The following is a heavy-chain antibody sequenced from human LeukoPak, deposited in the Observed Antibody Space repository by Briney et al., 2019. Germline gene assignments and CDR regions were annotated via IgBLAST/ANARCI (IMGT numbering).Heavy chain of an antibody. Sequence: GGSLRLSCAASRFIFSNYGMHWVRQAPGKGLEWVAFIRYDGSNKYYADSVKGRFTISRDNSKNTLYLQMNSLRAEDTAVYYCAKDSFWYFDYWGQGTLVTVSS. J-gene: IGHJ4*02. CDR3: AKDSFWYFDY. CDR2: IRYDGSNK. V-gene: IGHV3-30*02. CDR1: RFIFSNYG.